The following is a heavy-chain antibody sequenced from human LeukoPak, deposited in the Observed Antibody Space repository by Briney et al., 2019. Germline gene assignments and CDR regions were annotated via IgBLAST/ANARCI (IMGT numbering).Heavy chain of an antibody. V-gene: IGHV4-61*08. Sequence: SETLSLTCTVSGGSVSSGDYYWSWIRQAPGKGLEWIGYIHYSGSTIYRPSLNSRVTISVDTSKNQFSLKLTSVTAADTALYYCARDWAGSFDYWGQGTLVTVSS. CDR2: IHYSGST. J-gene: IGHJ4*02. D-gene: IGHD1-1*01. CDR1: GGSVSSGDYY. CDR3: ARDWAGSFDY.